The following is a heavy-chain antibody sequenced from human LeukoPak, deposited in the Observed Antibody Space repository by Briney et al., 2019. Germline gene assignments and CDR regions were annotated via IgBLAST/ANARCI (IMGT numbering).Heavy chain of an antibody. D-gene: IGHD3-16*01. CDR3: ARGYRGWGLPLDY. CDR2: IYYSGST. Sequence: SETLSLTCTVSGGSISSYYWSWIRQPPGKGLEWIGYIYYSGSTNYNPSLKSRVTISVDTSKNQFSPKLSSVTAADTAVYYCARGYRGWGLPLDYWGQGTLVTVSS. J-gene: IGHJ4*02. CDR1: GGSISSYY. V-gene: IGHV4-59*01.